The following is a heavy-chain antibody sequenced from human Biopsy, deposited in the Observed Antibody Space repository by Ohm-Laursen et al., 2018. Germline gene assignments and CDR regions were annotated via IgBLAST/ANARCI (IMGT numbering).Heavy chain of an antibody. CDR3: ARMDCSGGSCHYYSYGMDV. Sequence: SDTLSLTWTVSGVSITAYYWSWIRQPPGKGLECIGNIHHSGSTNYNPSLKSRLTISVDTSKNQFSLKLSSVTAADTAVYYCARMDCSGGSCHYYSYGMDVWGQGTTVTVPS. V-gene: IGHV4-4*09. CDR1: GVSITAYY. J-gene: IGHJ6*02. CDR2: IHHSGST. D-gene: IGHD2-15*01.